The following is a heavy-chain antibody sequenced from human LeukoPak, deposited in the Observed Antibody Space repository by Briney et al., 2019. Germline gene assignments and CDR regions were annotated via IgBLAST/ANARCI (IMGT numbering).Heavy chain of an antibody. D-gene: IGHD3-22*01. J-gene: IGHJ3*02. CDR2: IYYSGST. CDR1: GVSISSGSYY. Sequence: PSETLSLTCTVYGVSISSGSYYWGWIRQPPGKGLEWIGSIYYSGSTYYNPSLKSRVTISVDTSKNQFSLKLSSVTATDTAVYYCARHSYYYDSSGYWRVDAFDIWGQGTMVTVSS. V-gene: IGHV4-39*01. CDR3: ARHSYYYDSSGYWRVDAFDI.